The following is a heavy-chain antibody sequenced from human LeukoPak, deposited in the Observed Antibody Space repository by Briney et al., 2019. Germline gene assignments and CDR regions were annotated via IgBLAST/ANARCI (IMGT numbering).Heavy chain of an antibody. CDR2: ISSSSYI. J-gene: IGHJ4*02. Sequence: GGSLRLSCAASGFTFSSYSMDWVRQAPGKGLGWVSSISSSSYIYYADSVKGRFTISRDNAKNSLYLQMNSLRAEDTAVYYCARVHGGCSSTSCYVDYWGQGTLVTVSS. CDR3: ARVHGGCSSTSCYVDY. V-gene: IGHV3-21*01. D-gene: IGHD2-2*01. CDR1: GFTFSSYS.